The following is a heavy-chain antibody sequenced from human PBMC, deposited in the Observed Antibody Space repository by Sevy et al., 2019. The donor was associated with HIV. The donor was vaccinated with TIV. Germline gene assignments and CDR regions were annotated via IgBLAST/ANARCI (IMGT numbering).Heavy chain of an antibody. D-gene: IGHD1-26*01. V-gene: IGHV3-48*01. Sequence: GGSLRLSCAASGFDFGDYSMNWVRQAPGKGLEWVSYISSRSDRIYYADSVKGRFTISRDNAKNSLFLQMNSLRVEDTAVYYCASVAIVTPSWGQGTLVTVSS. CDR3: ASVAIVTPS. J-gene: IGHJ5*02. CDR2: ISSRSDRI. CDR1: GFDFGDYS.